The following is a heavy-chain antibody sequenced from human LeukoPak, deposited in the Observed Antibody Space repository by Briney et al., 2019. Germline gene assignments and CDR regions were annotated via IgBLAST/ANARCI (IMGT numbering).Heavy chain of an antibody. V-gene: IGHV4-31*03. CDR1: GGSISIGGYY. D-gene: IGHD4-17*01. CDR3: ARDRGGDYGDYVDY. CDR2: IYYSGST. Sequence: SETLSLTCTVSGGSISIGGYYWSWIRQHPGKGLEWIGYIYYSGSTYYNPSLKSRVTISVDTSKNQFSLKLSSVTAADTAVYYCARDRGGDYGDYVDYWGQGTLVTVSS. J-gene: IGHJ4*02.